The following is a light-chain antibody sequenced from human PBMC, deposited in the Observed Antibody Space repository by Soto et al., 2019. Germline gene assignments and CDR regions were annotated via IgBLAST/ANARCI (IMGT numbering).Light chain of an antibody. CDR2: GAS. CDR1: QSVSSSY. V-gene: IGKV3-20*01. CDR3: QQYGSSPPFT. Sequence: IVLTQSPGTLSLTPGERATLSCRASQSVSSSYLAWYQQKPGQAPRLRIYGASSRATGIPDRFSGSGSGTDFTLTISRLEPEDSAVYYCQQYGSSPPFTFGPGTRVDIK. J-gene: IGKJ3*01.